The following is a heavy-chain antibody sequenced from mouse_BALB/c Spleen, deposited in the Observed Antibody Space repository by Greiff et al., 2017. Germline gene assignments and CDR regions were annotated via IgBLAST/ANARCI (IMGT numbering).Heavy chain of an antibody. J-gene: IGHJ1*01. CDR1: GYTFTSYW. Sequence: QVQLQQSGAKLAKPGASVKMSCKASGYTFTSYWMHWVKQRPGQGLEWIGYINPSTGYTEYNQKFKDKATLTADKSSSTAYMQLSSLTSEDSAVYYCARGNFWYFDVWGAGTTVTVSS. CDR3: ARGNFWYFDV. V-gene: IGHV1-7*01. CDR2: INPSTGYT. D-gene: IGHD2-1*01.